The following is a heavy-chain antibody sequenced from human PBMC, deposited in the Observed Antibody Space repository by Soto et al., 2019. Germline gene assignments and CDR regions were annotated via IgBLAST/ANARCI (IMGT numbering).Heavy chain of an antibody. Sequence: EVQLVESGGGLVQPGGSLRLSCAASGFTFSSYSMSWVRQAPGKGLEWVSYISSSSSTIYDADSVKGRFTISRDNAKNARYLQMNILRDEDTAVYYCAREGHRGFGMLHYWGQGNLFTVSS. D-gene: IGHD3-10*01. CDR3: AREGHRGFGMLHY. V-gene: IGHV3-48*02. CDR2: ISSSSSTI. J-gene: IGHJ4*02. CDR1: GFTFSSYS.